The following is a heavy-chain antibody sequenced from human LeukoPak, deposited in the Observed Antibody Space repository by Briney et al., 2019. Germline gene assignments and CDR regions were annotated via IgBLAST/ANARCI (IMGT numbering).Heavy chain of an antibody. CDR1: GFTFGDFA. J-gene: IGHJ3*02. D-gene: IGHD3-10*01. CDR2: ISSKSGSI. Sequence: GRSLRLSCAASGFTFGDFAMQWVRQTPGKGLEWVSGISSKSGSIGYADSVKGRFTTSRDNARNSLYLQMNSLRVDDTALYYCAKATGMGGFDIWGQGTMVTVSS. V-gene: IGHV3-9*01. CDR3: AKATGMGGFDI.